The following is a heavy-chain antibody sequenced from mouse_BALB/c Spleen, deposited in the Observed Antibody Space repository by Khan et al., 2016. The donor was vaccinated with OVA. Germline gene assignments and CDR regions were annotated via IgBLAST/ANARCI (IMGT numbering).Heavy chain of an antibody. CDR3: ATLYCNPFAY. CDR2: IDPANGDI. Sequence: VQLKESGAELVKPGASVKLSCTASGFNIKDTYMHWVKQRPEQGPEWIGRIDPANGDIKYDPKFQDKATIAADTSSNTAYLQLSSLTSEDTAVYYCATLYCNPFAYGGQGTLVSVSA. J-gene: IGHJ3*01. V-gene: IGHV14-3*02. D-gene: IGHD2-1*01. CDR1: GFNIKDTY.